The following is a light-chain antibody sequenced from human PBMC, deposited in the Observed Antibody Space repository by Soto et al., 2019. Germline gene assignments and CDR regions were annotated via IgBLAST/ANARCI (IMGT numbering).Light chain of an antibody. CDR2: AAS. CDR3: QQYGRAQLT. CDR1: QSVSSSE. V-gene: IGKV3-20*01. Sequence: VVPRSLRPLSFSLKDSPTLSCRASQSVSSSELTWFQQKPGQAPRLLIYAASNRAAGIPDRFSGSGSGTDFTLTISRLEPEDVAVYYSQQYGRAQLTFCRWTKGYIK. J-gene: IGKJ4*01.